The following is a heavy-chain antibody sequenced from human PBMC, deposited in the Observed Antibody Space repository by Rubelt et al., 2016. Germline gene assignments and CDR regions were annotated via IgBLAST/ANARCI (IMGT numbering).Heavy chain of an antibody. CDR1: GGTFSSYA. CDR3: ARGLRWYYYYGMDV. CDR2: IIPILGIA. V-gene: IGHV1-69*04. J-gene: IGHJ6*02. D-gene: IGHD4-23*01. Sequence: QVQLVQSGAEVKKPGSSVKVSCKASGGTFSSYAISWVRQAPGQGLEWMGRIIPILGIANYAKKFQGRVTITADKSTSTAYMELSSLRAEDTAVYYCARGLRWYYYYGMDVWGQGTTVTVSS.